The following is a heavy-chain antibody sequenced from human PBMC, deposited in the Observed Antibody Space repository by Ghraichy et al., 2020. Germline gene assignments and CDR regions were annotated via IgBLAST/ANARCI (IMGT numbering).Heavy chain of an antibody. J-gene: IGHJ6*02. CDR1: GGSISSYY. D-gene: IGHD2-2*01. CDR2: IYYSGST. CDR3: ARDGVLGYCSSTSCSPYYGMDV. Sequence: SETLSLTCTVSGGSISSYYWSWIRQPPGKGLEWIGYIYYSGSTNYNPSLKSRVTISVDTSKNQFSLKLGSGTAADTAVYYCARDGVLGYCSSTSCSPYYGMDVWGQGTTVTVSS. V-gene: IGHV4-59*01.